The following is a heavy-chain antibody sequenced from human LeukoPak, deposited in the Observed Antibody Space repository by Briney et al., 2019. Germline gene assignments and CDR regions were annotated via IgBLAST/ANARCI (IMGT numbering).Heavy chain of an antibody. D-gene: IGHD4-17*01. CDR3: AKPYNGDYPEVGY. Sequence: GGSLRLSCAASGFTFSSYGMHWVRQAPGEGLEWVAFIRYDGSNKYYADSVKGRFTISRDNSKNTLYLQMNSLRAEDTAVYYCAKPYNGDYPEVGYWGQGTLVTVSS. J-gene: IGHJ4*02. CDR2: IRYDGSNK. CDR1: GFTFSSYG. V-gene: IGHV3-30*02.